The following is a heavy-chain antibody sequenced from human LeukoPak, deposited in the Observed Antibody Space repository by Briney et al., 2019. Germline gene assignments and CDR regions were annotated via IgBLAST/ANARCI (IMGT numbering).Heavy chain of an antibody. Sequence: ASVKVSCKASGYTFTSYGISWVRQAPGQGLEWMGWISAYNGNTNYAQKLQGRVTMTTVTSTSTAYMELRSLRSDDTAVYYCARDHPDCSSTSCPDYWGQGTLVTVSS. CDR3: ARDHPDCSSTSCPDY. V-gene: IGHV1-18*01. CDR1: GYTFTSYG. J-gene: IGHJ4*02. CDR2: ISAYNGNT. D-gene: IGHD2-2*01.